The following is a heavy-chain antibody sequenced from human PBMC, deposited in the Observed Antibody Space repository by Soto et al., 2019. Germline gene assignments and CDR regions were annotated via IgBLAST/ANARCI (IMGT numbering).Heavy chain of an antibody. V-gene: IGHV4-30-4*01. Sequence: QVQLQESGPGLVKPSQTLSLTCTVSGGSISSGDYYWSWIRQPPGKGLEWIGYIYYSGSTYYNPSHKSRVTIAVDTSKNHFSLKLSFVTAEDTALYYGARDLVDTFLGGRDYWGQETLVTVSS. CDR2: IYYSGST. CDR1: GGSISSGDYY. CDR3: ARDLVDTFLGGRDY. J-gene: IGHJ4*02. D-gene: IGHD5-18*01.